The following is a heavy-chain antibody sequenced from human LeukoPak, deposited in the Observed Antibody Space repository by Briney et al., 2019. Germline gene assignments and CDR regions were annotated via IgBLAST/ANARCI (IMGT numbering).Heavy chain of an antibody. CDR2: INHSGST. CDR3: ARPVVDSSSSADY. Sequence: SQTLSLTCTVSGGSISSGGYSWSWIRQPPGKGLEWIGEINHSGSTNYNPSLKSRVTISVDTSKNQFSLKLSSVTAADTAVYYCARPVVDSSSSADYWGQGTLVTVSS. V-gene: IGHV4-30-2*01. D-gene: IGHD6-6*01. J-gene: IGHJ4*02. CDR1: GGSISSGGYS.